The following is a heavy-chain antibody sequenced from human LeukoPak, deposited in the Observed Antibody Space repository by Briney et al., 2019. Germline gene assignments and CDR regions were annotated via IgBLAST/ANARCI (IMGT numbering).Heavy chain of an antibody. CDR3: AKGIVGATNY. CDR2: IKQDGSEK. D-gene: IGHD1-26*01. J-gene: IGHJ4*02. Sequence: QPGGSLRLSCAASGFTFSSYWMSWVRQAPGKGLEWVANIKQDGSEKYYVASVKGRFTISRDNAKNSVYLQMNSLRAEDTAVYYCAKGIVGATNYWGQGTLVTVSS. V-gene: IGHV3-7*03. CDR1: GFTFSSYW.